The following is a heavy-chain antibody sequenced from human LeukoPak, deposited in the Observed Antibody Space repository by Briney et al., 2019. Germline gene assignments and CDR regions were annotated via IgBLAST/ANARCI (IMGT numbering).Heavy chain of an antibody. J-gene: IGHJ6*03. V-gene: IGHV4-61*02. D-gene: IGHD1-1*01. CDR2: IYISGST. Sequence: SQTLSLTFTVSGGSISSGSYSWSWIRQPDGKGLEWIGRIYISGSTNYNRSLKSRVTISVDTSKNQFSLKLSSVTAADTAVYFCARGRVSSSTWYSTYYYYFYMDVWGKGTTVTVSS. CDR3: ARGRVSSSTWYSTYYYYFYMDV. CDR1: GGSISSGSYS.